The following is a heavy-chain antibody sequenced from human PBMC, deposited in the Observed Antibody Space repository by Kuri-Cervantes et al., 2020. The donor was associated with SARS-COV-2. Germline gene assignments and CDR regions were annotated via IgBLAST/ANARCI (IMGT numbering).Heavy chain of an antibody. J-gene: IGHJ5*02. D-gene: IGHD5-24*01. Sequence: SGPTLVKPTETLTLTCTVSGFSLSNARMGVSWIRQPPGKGLEWIGEINHSGSTNYNPSLKSRVTISVDTSKNQFSLKLSSVTAADTAVYYCARDQMDTLWGWFDPWGQGTLVTVSS. CDR2: INHSGST. CDR3: ARDQMDTLWGWFDP. CDR1: GFSLSNARMG. V-gene: IGHV4-38-2*02.